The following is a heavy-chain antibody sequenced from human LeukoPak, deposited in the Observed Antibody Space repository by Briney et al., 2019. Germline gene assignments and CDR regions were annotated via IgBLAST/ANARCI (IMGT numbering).Heavy chain of an antibody. CDR1: GFSFSTTW. Sequence: GGSLRLSCAASGFSFSTTWMTWVRQTPGKGLELVANINIDGSQRYHADSVEGRFTISRDNVKNTLYLQMSSLRVEDTAVYYCARDPGWGALDYWGQGALVIVSS. V-gene: IGHV3-7*03. J-gene: IGHJ4*02. CDR3: ARDPGWGALDY. D-gene: IGHD3-16*01. CDR2: INIDGSQR.